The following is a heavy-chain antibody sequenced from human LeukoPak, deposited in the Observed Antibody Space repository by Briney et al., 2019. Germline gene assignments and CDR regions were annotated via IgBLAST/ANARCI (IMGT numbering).Heavy chain of an antibody. J-gene: IGHJ4*02. CDR1: GFTFSSYW. D-gene: IGHD5-12*01. V-gene: IGHV3-7*01. CDR3: ARVGYNGWNFEN. Sequence: GGSLRLSCTASGFTFSSYWMTWLLQAPGEGLESVAEISEDVSHKYYVDSVKGRFTISRDNAKNSLHLEMNSMRAEDTALYYCARVGYNGWNFENWGQGTLVTVSS. CDR2: ISEDVSHK.